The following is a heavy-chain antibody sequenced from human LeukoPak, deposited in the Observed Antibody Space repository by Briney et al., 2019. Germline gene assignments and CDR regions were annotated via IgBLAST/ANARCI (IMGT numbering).Heavy chain of an antibody. D-gene: IGHD3-10*01. CDR1: GYTFTSYG. V-gene: IGHV1-18*01. Sequence: ASVKVSCKASGYTFTSYGISWVRQAPGQGLEWMGWISAYIGNTNYAQKLQGRVTMTTDTSTSTAYMELRSLRSDDTAVYYCARDGSPLWFGELSWFDPWGQGTLVTVSS. CDR3: ARDGSPLWFGELSWFDP. CDR2: ISAYIGNT. J-gene: IGHJ5*02.